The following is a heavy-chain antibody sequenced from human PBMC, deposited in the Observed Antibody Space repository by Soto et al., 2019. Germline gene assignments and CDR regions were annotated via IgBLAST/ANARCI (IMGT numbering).Heavy chain of an antibody. J-gene: IGHJ5*02. V-gene: IGHV4-38-2*01. CDR1: GYSISSGYY. Sequence: SETLSLTCAVSGYSISSGYYWGWIRQPPGKVLEWIGSIYHSGSTYYNPSLKSRVTISVDTSKNKFSLKLSSVTAADTAVYYCASSPRGSTNWFDPWGQGTLVTVSS. D-gene: IGHD3-16*01. CDR2: IYHSGST. CDR3: ASSPRGSTNWFDP.